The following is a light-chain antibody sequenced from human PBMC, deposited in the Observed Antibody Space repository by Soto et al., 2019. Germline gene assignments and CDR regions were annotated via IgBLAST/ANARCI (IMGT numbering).Light chain of an antibody. V-gene: IGKV3-15*01. Sequence: EIGWTQSPSTLSVSPGERATLSCSASQSVSSNLAWYQQKPGQAPRLLIYGASTRATGIPARFSGSGSGTEFTLTISSLQSEDFAVYYCQQYNNWPPSTFGQGTRLEIK. CDR3: QQYNNWPPST. CDR1: QSVSSN. CDR2: GAS. J-gene: IGKJ5*01.